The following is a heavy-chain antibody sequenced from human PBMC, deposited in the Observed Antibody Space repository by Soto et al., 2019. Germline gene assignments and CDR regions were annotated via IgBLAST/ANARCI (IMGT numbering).Heavy chain of an antibody. J-gene: IGHJ3*01. Sequence: SETLSLTCTVSGGSISSSSYYWGWIRQPPGKGLEWIGYIYYSGSTNYNPSLKSRVTTSLDTSKNQFSLKLSSVTAADTAIYYCASLNFDILTGYYAFDLWGQGTMVTVSS. D-gene: IGHD3-9*01. CDR2: IYYSGST. CDR3: ASLNFDILTGYYAFDL. CDR1: GGSISSSSYY. V-gene: IGHV4-39*01.